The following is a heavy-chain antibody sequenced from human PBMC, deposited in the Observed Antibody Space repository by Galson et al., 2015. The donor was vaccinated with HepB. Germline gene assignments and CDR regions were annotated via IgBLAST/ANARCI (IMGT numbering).Heavy chain of an antibody. CDR3: ARATQYYVANRPSGLFDY. CDR1: GYTFTSYA. Sequence: SVKVSCKASGYTFTSYAMHWVRQAPGQRLEWMGWINAGNGNTKYSQKFQGRVTITRDTSASTAYMELSSLRSEDTAVYYCARATQYYVANRPSGLFDYWGQGTLVTVSS. D-gene: IGHD3-10*02. CDR2: INAGNGNT. J-gene: IGHJ4*02. V-gene: IGHV1-3*01.